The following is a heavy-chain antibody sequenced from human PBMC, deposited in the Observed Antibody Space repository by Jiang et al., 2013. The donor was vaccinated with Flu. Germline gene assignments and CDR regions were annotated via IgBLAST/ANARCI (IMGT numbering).Heavy chain of an antibody. D-gene: IGHD4-17*01. CDR3: ARPTYGDSGY. Sequence: LLKPSETLSLTCAVSGYSISSGYYWGWIRQPPGKGLEWIGSIYHSGSTYYNPSLKSRVTISVDTSKNQFSLKLSSVTAADTAVYYCARPTYGDSGYWGQGTLVTVSS. CDR2: IYHSGST. J-gene: IGHJ4*02. CDR1: GYSISSGYY. V-gene: IGHV4-38-2*01.